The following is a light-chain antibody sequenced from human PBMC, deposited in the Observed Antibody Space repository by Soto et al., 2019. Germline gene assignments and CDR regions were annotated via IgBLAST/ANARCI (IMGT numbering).Light chain of an antibody. CDR3: QQYNSYSLT. CDR2: DAS. V-gene: IGKV1-5*01. J-gene: IGKJ4*01. Sequence: DIQMTQSPSTLSASVGDRVTITCRASQSISSRLAWYQQKPGKAPKILIYDASNLESGGPSRFSGSGSGTEFTLTISSLQPDDFATYYCQQYNSYSLTFGGGTKVEIK. CDR1: QSISSR.